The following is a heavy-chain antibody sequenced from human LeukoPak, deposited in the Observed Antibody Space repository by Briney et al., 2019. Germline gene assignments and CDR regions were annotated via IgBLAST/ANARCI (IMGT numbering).Heavy chain of an antibody. V-gene: IGHV3-74*01. Sequence: GGSLTLSCAASGFTFGKYWILWVRQAPGKGLESVSRINTDGTVTAYADSVKGRFTVSRDNADDTMFLQMNSVRDEDTAVYYCATKQWLAPPPDSWGQGTPVTVSS. J-gene: IGHJ4*02. CDR2: INTDGTVT. CDR1: GFTFGKYW. D-gene: IGHD6-19*01. CDR3: ATKQWLAPPPDS.